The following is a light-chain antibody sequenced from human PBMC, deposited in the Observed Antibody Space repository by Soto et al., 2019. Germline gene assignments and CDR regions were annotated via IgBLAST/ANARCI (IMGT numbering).Light chain of an antibody. CDR2: GAS. V-gene: IGKV3-20*01. CDR1: QSVSSSY. J-gene: IGKJ4*01. CDR3: QQYGSSPLT. Sequence: ELVLTQSPGTPSLSPGERGHLSCRASQSVSSSYLAWYQQKPGQAPRLLIYGASSRATGIPDRFSGSGSGTDFTLTISRLEPEDFAVYYCQQYGSSPLTFGGGTKVDIK.